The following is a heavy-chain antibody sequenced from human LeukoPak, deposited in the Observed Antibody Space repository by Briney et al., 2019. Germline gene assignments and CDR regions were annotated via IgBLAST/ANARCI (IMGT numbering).Heavy chain of an antibody. CDR2: IHYSGST. CDR1: GGSISRAGYY. V-gene: IGHV4-31*03. J-gene: IGHJ4*02. D-gene: IGHD6-19*01. CDR3: ASATVAGTHFED. Sequence: SQTLSLTCTVFGGSISRAGYYWGWIRQPPGKGLEWIAYIHYSGSTYFNPSLKSRVSLSVDTSGSQFSLRLRSVTAADTAVYYCASATVAGTHFEDWGEGTLVTVSS.